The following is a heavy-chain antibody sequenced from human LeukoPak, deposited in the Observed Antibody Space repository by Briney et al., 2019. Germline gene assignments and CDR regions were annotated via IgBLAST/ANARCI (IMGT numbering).Heavy chain of an antibody. Sequence: AGSLRLSCAASGFTFSNYAMRWVPQAQGKGLEGFSTISSSGGSTYYADSVKGRFTISRDNSKNTLYLQMNSLRAEDTAVYYCAKDPDCTSGICYTFFDYWGQGTLVTVSS. CDR2: ISSSGGST. V-gene: IGHV3-23*01. CDR3: AKDPDCTSGICYTFFDY. J-gene: IGHJ4*02. D-gene: IGHD2-8*01. CDR1: GFTFSNYA.